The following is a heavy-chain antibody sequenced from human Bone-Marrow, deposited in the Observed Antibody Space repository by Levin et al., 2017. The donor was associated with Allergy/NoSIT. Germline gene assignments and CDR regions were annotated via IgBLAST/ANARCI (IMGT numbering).Heavy chain of an antibody. CDR3: VKDRFYYDRSGDSVPSFYFDS. CDR2: MNPRGGDT. V-gene: IGHV1-46*01. CDR1: GYTFIGFY. J-gene: IGHJ4*02. D-gene: IGHD3-22*01. Sequence: GESLKISCKTSGYTFIGFYVHWVRQAPGQGLEWMGLMNPRGGDTLISKRFQARVTISRDNAQKSLHLQMNRLRVEDTAFYYCVKDRFYYDRSGDSVPSFYFDSWGPGSLVTVSS.